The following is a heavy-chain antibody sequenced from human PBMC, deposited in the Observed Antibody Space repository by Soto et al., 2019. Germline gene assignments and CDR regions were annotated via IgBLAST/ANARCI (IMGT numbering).Heavy chain of an antibody. J-gene: IGHJ6*03. D-gene: IGHD3-16*02. V-gene: IGHV3-7*01. CDR3: ARDGVITFGGVIVFYYYYYMDV. CDR1: GFTFSSYW. CDR2: IKQDGSEK. Sequence: VGSLRLSCAASGFTFSSYWMSWVRQAPGKGLEWVANIKQDGSEKYYVDSVKGRFTISRDNAKNSLYLQMNSLRAEDTAVYYCARDGVITFGGVIVFYYYYYMDVWGKGTTVTV.